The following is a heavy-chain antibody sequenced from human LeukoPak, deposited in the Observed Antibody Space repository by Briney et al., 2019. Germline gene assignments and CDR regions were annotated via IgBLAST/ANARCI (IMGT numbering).Heavy chain of an antibody. CDR2: ISSSSYI. V-gene: IGHV3-69-1*01. CDR3: AKGIRGSGSSILFDY. D-gene: IGHD3-10*01. CDR1: GFTFDDYA. J-gene: IGHJ4*02. Sequence: GRSLRLSCAASGFTFDDYAMHWVRQAPGKGLEWVSSISSSSYIYYADSVKGRFTISRDNAKNSLYLQMNSLGAEDTAVYYCAKGIRGSGSSILFDYWGQGTLVTVSS.